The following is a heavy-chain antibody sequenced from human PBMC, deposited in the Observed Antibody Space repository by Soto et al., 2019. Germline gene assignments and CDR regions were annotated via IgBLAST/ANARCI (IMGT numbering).Heavy chain of an antibody. CDR1: GFIVSTNY. J-gene: IGHJ3*02. D-gene: IGHD2-21*01. Sequence: GGALRLSCAGSGFIVSTNYMSWVRQAPGKGLELVSIIYSDGRTYYPGSVKGRFTISRDKSKNTLYLQMNSLRAEDTAVYFCARTALDARHKEAFDIWGQGTLVTVSS. CDR3: ARTALDARHKEAFDI. V-gene: IGHV3-53*01. CDR2: IYSDGRT.